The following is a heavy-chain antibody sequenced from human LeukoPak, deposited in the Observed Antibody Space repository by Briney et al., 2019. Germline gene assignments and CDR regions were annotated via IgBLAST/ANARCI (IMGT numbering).Heavy chain of an antibody. J-gene: IGHJ4*02. D-gene: IGHD4-17*01. CDR2: IYYSGTT. CDR3: ARSGTVTTWNY. V-gene: IGHV4-31*03. Sequence: PSETLSLTCTVSGGSISSGGYYWSWIRQHPGKSLEWIGCIYYSGTTYYHPSLTSRVAISVDTSKNQFSLKLSSVTAADTAVYYCARSGTVTTWNYWGQGTLVTVSS. CDR1: GGSISSGGYY.